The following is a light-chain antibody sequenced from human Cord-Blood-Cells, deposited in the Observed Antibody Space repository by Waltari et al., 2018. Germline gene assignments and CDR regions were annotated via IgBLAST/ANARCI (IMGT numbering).Light chain of an antibody. CDR1: QSVLYSSNNKNH. CDR3: QQYYSTPYT. CDR2: WAS. V-gene: IGKV4-1*01. J-gene: IGKJ2*01. Sequence: DIMMPQSPDSLAVSLGERATINCKSSQSVLYSSNNKNHLAWYQQKPGQPPKLLIYWASTRESGVPDRFSGSGSGTDFTLTISSLQAEDVAVYYCQQYYSTPYTFGQGTKLEIK.